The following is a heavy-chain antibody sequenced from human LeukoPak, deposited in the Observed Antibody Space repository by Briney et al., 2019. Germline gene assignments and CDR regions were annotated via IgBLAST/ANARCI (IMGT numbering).Heavy chain of an antibody. J-gene: IGHJ4*02. D-gene: IGHD2-15*01. CDR3: AKTSVGEGRIIASGYFDN. V-gene: IGHV3-23*01. Sequence: GGSLRLSCAASGFTFGNHAMNWVRQAPGKGLEWVSIISGSGTVTYYADSVKGRFTISRDNSKNTLYLQMNSLRAEDTAVYYCAKTSVGEGRIIASGYFDNWGQGTLVTVSS. CDR1: GFTFGNHA. CDR2: ISGSGTVT.